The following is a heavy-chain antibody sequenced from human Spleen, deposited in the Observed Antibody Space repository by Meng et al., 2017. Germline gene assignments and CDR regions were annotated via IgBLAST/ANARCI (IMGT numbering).Heavy chain of an antibody. CDR3: AKDSGRFGYY. J-gene: IGHJ4*02. CDR1: GFTFSSYA. D-gene: IGHD1-26*01. V-gene: IGHV3-23*04. Sequence: GQLGGAGGGLVKPGGSLRLSCAASGFTFSSYAMSWVRQAPGKGLEWVSAISGSGGSTYYADSVTGRFTISRENSKNTLYLQMNSLRAEDTAVYYCAKDSGRFGYYWGQGTLVTVSS. CDR2: ISGSGGST.